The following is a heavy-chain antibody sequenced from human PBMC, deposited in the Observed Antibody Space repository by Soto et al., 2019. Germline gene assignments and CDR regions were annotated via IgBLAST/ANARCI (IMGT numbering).Heavy chain of an antibody. D-gene: IGHD6-13*01. Sequence: GGSLRLSCAASGFTFSSYSMNWVRQAPGKGLEWVSSISSSSSYIYYADSVKGRFTISRDNAKNSLYLQMNSLRAEDTAVYYCARDLPESSSWYLPPNVAYWGQGTLVTVSS. CDR1: GFTFSSYS. V-gene: IGHV3-21*01. CDR2: ISSSSSYI. J-gene: IGHJ4*02. CDR3: ARDLPESSSWYLPPNVAY.